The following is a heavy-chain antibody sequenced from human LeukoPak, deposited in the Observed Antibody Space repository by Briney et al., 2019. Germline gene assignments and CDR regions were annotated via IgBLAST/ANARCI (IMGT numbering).Heavy chain of an antibody. V-gene: IGHV1-8*01. CDR3: ARTISSSENWFDP. CDR2: MNPNSGNT. Sequence: EASVKVSCKTSGYTFTSYDINWVRQATGQGLEWMGWMNPNSGNTGYAQKFQGRVTMTRNTSISTAYMELSSLRSEDTAVYYCARTISSSENWFDPWGQGTLVTVSS. CDR1: GYTFTSYD. J-gene: IGHJ5*02. D-gene: IGHD6-6*01.